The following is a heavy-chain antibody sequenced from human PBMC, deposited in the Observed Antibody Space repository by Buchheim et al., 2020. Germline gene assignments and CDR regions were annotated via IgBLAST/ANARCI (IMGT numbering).Heavy chain of an antibody. V-gene: IGHV3-30-3*01. CDR3: ARAPHYYDSSGYYFDY. CDR1: GFTFSSYA. Sequence: QVQLVESGGGVVQPGRSLRLSCAASGFTFSSYAMHWVRQAPGKGLEWVAVISYDGSNKYYADSVKGRFTISRDNSKNTLYLQMNSLRAEDTAVYYCARAPHYYDSSGYYFDYWGQGTL. CDR2: ISYDGSNK. J-gene: IGHJ4*02. D-gene: IGHD3-22*01.